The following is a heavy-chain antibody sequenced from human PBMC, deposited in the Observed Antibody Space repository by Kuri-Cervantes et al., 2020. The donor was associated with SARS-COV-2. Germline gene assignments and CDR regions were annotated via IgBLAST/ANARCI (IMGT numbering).Heavy chain of an antibody. Sequence: GSLRFSCTVSGGSISGSSYYWGRIRQPPGKGLEWIGSIYEGGTTHYNPSLQSRVTISVDTSKNQFSLKLSSVTAADTAVYYCARVGGNWELPFDYWGQGTLVTVSS. CDR1: GGSISGSSYY. J-gene: IGHJ4*02. D-gene: IGHD3-10*01. CDR2: IYEGGTT. CDR3: ARVGGNWELPFDY. V-gene: IGHV4-39*07.